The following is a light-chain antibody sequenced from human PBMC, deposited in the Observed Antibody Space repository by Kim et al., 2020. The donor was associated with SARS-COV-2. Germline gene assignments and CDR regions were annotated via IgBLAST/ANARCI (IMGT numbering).Light chain of an antibody. CDR1: SYNIGSNY. CDR2: RNN. CDR3: AAWDDSLSGLYV. J-gene: IGLJ1*01. Sequence: RVTISCSGSSYNIGSNYVYWYQQLPGTAPKLLIYRNNQRPSGVPDRFSGSKSGTSASLAISGLRSEDEADYYCAAWDDSLSGLYVFGTGTKVTVL. V-gene: IGLV1-47*01.